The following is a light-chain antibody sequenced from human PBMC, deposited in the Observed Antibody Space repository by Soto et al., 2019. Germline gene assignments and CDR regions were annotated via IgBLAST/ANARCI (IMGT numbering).Light chain of an antibody. CDR3: SSYTSSDTLVV. J-gene: IGLJ2*01. V-gene: IGLV2-14*01. CDR2: EVG. Sequence: QAASVSGSPGQSITISCTGSSDDIGGYNYVSWYQQHPGKAPKLIIYEVGNRPSGVSNRFSGAKSGNTASLSISRLQAEDEANYYCSSYTSSDTLVVFGGGTKLTVL. CDR1: SDDIGGYNY.